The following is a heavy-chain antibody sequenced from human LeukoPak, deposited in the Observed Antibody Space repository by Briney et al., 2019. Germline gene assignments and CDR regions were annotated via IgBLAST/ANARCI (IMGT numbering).Heavy chain of an antibody. CDR2: ISWNSGSI. Sequence: PGGSLRLSCAASGFTFDDYAMHWVRQAPGKGLEWVSGISWNSGSIGYADSVKGRFTISRDNAKNSLYLQMNSLRAEDTALYYCAKDSGYDGHTFDYWGQGTLVTVSS. J-gene: IGHJ4*02. D-gene: IGHD5-12*01. V-gene: IGHV3-9*01. CDR3: AKDSGYDGHTFDY. CDR1: GFTFDDYA.